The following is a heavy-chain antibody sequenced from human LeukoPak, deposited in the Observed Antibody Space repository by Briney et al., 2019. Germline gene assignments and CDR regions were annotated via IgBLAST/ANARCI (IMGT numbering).Heavy chain of an antibody. J-gene: IGHJ4*02. CDR1: GFTFSSYG. D-gene: IGHD3-22*01. Sequence: PGGSLRLSCAASGFTFSSYGMHWVRQAPGKGLEWVAVIWYDGSNKYYADSVKGRITISRDNSKNTLYLQMNSLRVEDTAVYYCAKDQYYYDSSGYSGMINYWGQGTLVTVSS. CDR3: AKDQYYYDSSGYSGMINY. CDR2: IWYDGSNK. V-gene: IGHV3-33*06.